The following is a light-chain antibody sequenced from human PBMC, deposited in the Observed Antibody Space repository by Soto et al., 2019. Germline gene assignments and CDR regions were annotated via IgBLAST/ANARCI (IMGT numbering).Light chain of an antibody. J-gene: IGLJ2*01. Sequence: QSALTQPRSVSGSPGQSVTISCTGTSSDVGVYDYVSWYQQHPGKAPKLMIYDVSKRPSGVPDRFSGSKSGNTASLTISGLQAEDEADYYCCSYAGNNIRVFGGGTKLTVL. CDR1: SSDVGVYDY. V-gene: IGLV2-11*01. CDR3: CSYAGNNIRV. CDR2: DVS.